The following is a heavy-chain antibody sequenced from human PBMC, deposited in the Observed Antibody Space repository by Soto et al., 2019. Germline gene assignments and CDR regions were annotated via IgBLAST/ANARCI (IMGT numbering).Heavy chain of an antibody. CDR3: ARDGQGLAPYALDV. J-gene: IGHJ6*02. CDR1: GFTFSGHA. Sequence: QVQLVESGGGVAQPGRSLRLSCTVSGFTFSGHAMHWVRQAPGKGLEWVTQMWYDGSNKYYAESVKGRFTISRDNSKNTLYLQMNSRRGEDTAVHYCARDGQGLAPYALDVWGQGTSVTVPS. CDR2: MWYDGSNK. D-gene: IGHD6-19*01. V-gene: IGHV3-33*01.